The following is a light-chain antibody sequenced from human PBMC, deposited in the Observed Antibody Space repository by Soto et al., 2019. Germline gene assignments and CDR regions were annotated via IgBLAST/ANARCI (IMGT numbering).Light chain of an antibody. V-gene: IGKV1-27*01. J-gene: IGKJ3*01. CDR3: QKYNSVPL. Sequence: DIQMTQSPSSLSASVGDRVTITCRASQGINNYVAWYQQKPGKAPKLLIYAASTLQSGVPSRFSGSGSGTDFTITSSRLQPEDVASYYCQKYNSVPLFGPGTRVDIK. CDR2: AAS. CDR1: QGINNY.